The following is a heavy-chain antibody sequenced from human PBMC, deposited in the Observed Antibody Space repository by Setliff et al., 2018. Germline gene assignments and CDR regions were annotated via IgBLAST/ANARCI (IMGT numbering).Heavy chain of an antibody. J-gene: IGHJ4*02. CDR3: ATGPDIGEFGGNYFNY. Sequence: SVKVSCKASGGTFSSYGISWVRQAPGQGLEWMGGTIPIFGTTSYAQKFQGRVTITTDESTTTAYMELSSLRSEDTAVYYCATGPDIGEFGGNYFNYWGQGTLVTVSS. V-gene: IGHV1-69*05. CDR1: GGTFSSYG. D-gene: IGHD2-15*01. CDR2: TIPIFGTT.